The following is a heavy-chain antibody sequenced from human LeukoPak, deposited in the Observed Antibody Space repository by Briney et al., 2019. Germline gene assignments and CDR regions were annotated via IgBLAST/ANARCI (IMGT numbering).Heavy chain of an antibody. D-gene: IGHD3-10*01. CDR3: ARGATTYYYGSGSYYNALASY. J-gene: IGHJ4*02. CDR1: GGSFSGYY. V-gene: IGHV4-34*01. Sequence: SETLSLTCAFYGGSFSGYYWSWIRQPPGKGLEWIGEVNHSGSTNYNPSLKSRVTISVDMSKNQFSLKLSSVTAADTAVYYCARGATTYYYGSGSYYNALASYWGQGTLVTVSS. CDR2: VNHSGST.